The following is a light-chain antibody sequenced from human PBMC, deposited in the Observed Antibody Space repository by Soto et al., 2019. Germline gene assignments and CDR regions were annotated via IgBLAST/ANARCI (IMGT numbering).Light chain of an antibody. CDR1: QGISSY. J-gene: IGKJ1*01. V-gene: IGKV1-8*01. CDR3: QHYYTSYTT. CDR2: AAS. Sequence: AIRMTQSPSSLSASTGDRVTITCRASQGISSYLAWYQQKPGKAPKLLIYAASTLQSGVPSRFSGSGSGTDFTLTISCLQSEDFAVYYCQHYYTSYTTFGQGTKVEIK.